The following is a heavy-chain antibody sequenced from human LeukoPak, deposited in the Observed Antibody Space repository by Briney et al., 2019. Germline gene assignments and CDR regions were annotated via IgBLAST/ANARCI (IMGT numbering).Heavy chain of an antibody. CDR1: GGSISSYY. J-gene: IGHJ4*02. V-gene: IGHV4-59*08. CDR3: ARHRGSYTPFDY. D-gene: IGHD1-26*01. CDR2: IYYSGST. Sequence: SETLSLTCTVSGGSISSYYWSWIRQPPGKGLEWIGYIYYSGSTNYNPSLKSRVTISVDTSKNQFSLKLSSVTAADTAVYYCARHRGSYTPFDYWGQGTLVTVSS.